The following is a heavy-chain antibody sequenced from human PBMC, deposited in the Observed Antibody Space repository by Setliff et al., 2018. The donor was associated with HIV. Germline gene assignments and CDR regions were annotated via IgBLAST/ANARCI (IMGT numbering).Heavy chain of an antibody. J-gene: IGHJ4*02. CDR2: ISSSSTYT. CDR3: ARVNSGGYNYKSFFDY. V-gene: IGHV3-11*05. D-gene: IGHD5-12*01. Sequence: GGSLRLSCTASGFTFSDYYMSWIRQAPGKGLEWVSYISSSSTYTNYLDSVKGRFTISRDNAKNSLYLQMNSLRAEDAAVYYCARVNSGGYNYKSFFDYWGQGTLVTVSS. CDR1: GFTFSDYY.